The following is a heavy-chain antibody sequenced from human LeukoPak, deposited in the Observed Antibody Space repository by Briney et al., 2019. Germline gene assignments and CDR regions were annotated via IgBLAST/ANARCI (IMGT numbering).Heavy chain of an antibody. Sequence: GGSLRLSCSASGFTFSSYAMHWVRQAPGKGLEYVSAISSNGGSTYYADSVKGRFTISRDNSKNTLYLQMSSLRAEDTAVYYCAKVGTDSGSYWWGFDYWGQGTLVTVSS. D-gene: IGHD1-26*01. J-gene: IGHJ4*02. CDR2: ISSNGGST. CDR3: AKVGTDSGSYWWGFDY. V-gene: IGHV3-64D*09. CDR1: GFTFSSYA.